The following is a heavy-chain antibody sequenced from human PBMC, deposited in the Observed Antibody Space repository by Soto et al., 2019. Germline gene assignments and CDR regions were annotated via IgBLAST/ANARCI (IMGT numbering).Heavy chain of an antibody. D-gene: IGHD2-2*01. V-gene: IGHV3-30*18. Sequence: QVQLVESGGGVVQPGRSLRLSCAASGFTFSNYAIHWVRQAPGRGREWVTVISFDGSNKYYADSVKGRFTISRDNSKNTVYLQMNSLRVEDTAVYYCANHGIAWDQTLSQPNWFDPWGQGTLVTVSS. J-gene: IGHJ5*02. CDR2: ISFDGSNK. CDR3: ANHGIAWDQTLSQPNWFDP. CDR1: GFTFSNYA.